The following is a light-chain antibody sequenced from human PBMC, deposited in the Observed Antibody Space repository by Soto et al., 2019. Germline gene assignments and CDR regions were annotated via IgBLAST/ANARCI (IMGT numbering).Light chain of an antibody. Sequence: DIQMTQSPSSLSASVGDRVTITCRASQSISSYLNWYQQKPGKAPKLLIYAASSLQSGVPSRFSGSGSGTDFTLTISSLQPEDFATYYCQQSYSRSTFGQGTKVDIK. CDR2: AAS. J-gene: IGKJ1*01. CDR1: QSISSY. V-gene: IGKV1-39*01. CDR3: QQSYSRST.